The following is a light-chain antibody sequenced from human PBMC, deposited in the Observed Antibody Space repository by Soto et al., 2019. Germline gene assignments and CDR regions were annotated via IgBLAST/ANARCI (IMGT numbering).Light chain of an antibody. CDR2: DVT. CDR1: SSDVGGYNY. J-gene: IGLJ2*01. V-gene: IGLV2-14*03. Sequence: QSVLTQPASVSGSPGQSITISCTGTSSDVGGYNYVSWYQQHPGEAPKLMIYDVTNRPSGVSNRFSGSKSGNTASLTISGLQAEDEADYYCSSSTSSTTRVVFGGGTKLTVL. CDR3: SSSTSSTTRVV.